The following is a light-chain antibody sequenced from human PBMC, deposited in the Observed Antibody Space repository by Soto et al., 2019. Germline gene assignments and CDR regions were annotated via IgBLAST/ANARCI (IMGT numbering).Light chain of an antibody. CDR2: KAS. V-gene: IGKV1-5*03. J-gene: IGKJ4*01. CDR1: QTISSW. CDR3: QQYNSALT. Sequence: DIQMTQSPSTLSASVGDRVTITCRASQTISSWLAWYQQKPGKAPKLLIYKASSLESGVPSRFSGSGSGTEFTVTISSMQHDDFATYYCQQYNSALTFGGGTKVEIK.